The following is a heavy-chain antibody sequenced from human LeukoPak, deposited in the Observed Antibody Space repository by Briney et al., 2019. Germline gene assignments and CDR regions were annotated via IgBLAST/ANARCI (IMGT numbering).Heavy chain of an antibody. CDR1: SGSINSYY. Sequence: SETLSLTCTVSSGSINSYYWGWVRQPPGKGLEWIGRIYTTGATQYNPSLKSRVTMSIDTSTNQFSLNLTSMTAADTAVYYCGRQGYTASYYLLDYWSQGTLVAVS. CDR3: GRQGYTASYYLLDY. D-gene: IGHD1-26*01. V-gene: IGHV4-4*07. J-gene: IGHJ4*02. CDR2: IYTTGAT.